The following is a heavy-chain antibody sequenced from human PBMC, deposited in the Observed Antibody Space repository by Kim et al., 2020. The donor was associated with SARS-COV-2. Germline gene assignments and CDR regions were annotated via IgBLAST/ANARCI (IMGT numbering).Heavy chain of an antibody. CDR3: ARTLNSYAYPFDY. Sequence: YADSVKGRFTISRDNSKNTLYLQMNSLRAEDTAVYYCARTLNSYAYPFDYWGQGTLVTVSS. D-gene: IGHD5-18*01. V-gene: IGHV3-33*01. J-gene: IGHJ4*02.